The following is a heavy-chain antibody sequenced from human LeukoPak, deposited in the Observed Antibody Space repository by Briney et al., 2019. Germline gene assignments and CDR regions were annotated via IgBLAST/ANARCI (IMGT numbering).Heavy chain of an antibody. CDR2: IIPILGIA. V-gene: IGHV1-69*04. CDR3: ARLAYYYGSGSYLPNYYYYGMDV. CDR1: GGTFSSYA. J-gene: IGHJ6*02. Sequence: SVKVSCKASGGTFSSYAISWVRQAPGQGLEWMGRIIPILGIANYAQKFQGRVTITADKSTSTAYMELSSLRSEDTAVYYCARLAYYYGSGSYLPNYYYYGMDVWGQGTTVTVSS. D-gene: IGHD3-10*01.